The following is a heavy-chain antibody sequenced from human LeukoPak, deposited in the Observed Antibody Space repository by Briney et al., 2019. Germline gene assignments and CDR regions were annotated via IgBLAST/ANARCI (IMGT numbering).Heavy chain of an antibody. CDR3: AKHTAMAIDAFDI. Sequence: GGSLRLSCVASGLRFRSYAMSWVRQAPGKGLEWVSAISGSGGSTYYADSVKGRFTISRDNSKNTLYLQMNSLRAEDTAVYYCAKHTAMAIDAFDIWGQGTMVTVSS. V-gene: IGHV3-23*01. CDR1: GLRFRSYA. D-gene: IGHD5-18*01. J-gene: IGHJ3*02. CDR2: ISGSGGST.